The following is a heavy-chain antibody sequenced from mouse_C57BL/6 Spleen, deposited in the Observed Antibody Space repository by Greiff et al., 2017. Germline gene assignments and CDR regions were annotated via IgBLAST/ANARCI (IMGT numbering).Heavy chain of an antibody. CDR3: ARDGNYYGSSYPFAY. CDR2: INYDGSST. V-gene: IGHV5-16*01. CDR1: GFTFSDYY. D-gene: IGHD1-1*01. Sequence: EVKLVESEGGLVQPGSSMKLFCTASGFTFSDYYMAWVRQVPEKGLEWVANINYDGSSTYYLDSLKSRFIISRDNAKNILYLQMSSLKSEDTATYYCARDGNYYGSSYPFAYWGQGTLVTVSA. J-gene: IGHJ3*01.